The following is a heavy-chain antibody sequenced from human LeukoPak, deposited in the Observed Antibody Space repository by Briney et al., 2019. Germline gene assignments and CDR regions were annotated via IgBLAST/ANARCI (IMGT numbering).Heavy chain of an antibody. V-gene: IGHV3-23*01. CDR3: ARDRSYSVDY. D-gene: IGHD1-26*01. J-gene: IGHJ4*02. CDR2: ISGSGGST. CDR1: GFSFSSYA. Sequence: GGSLRLSCAGSGFSFSSYAMSWVRQAPGKGLEWVSAISGSGGSTYYADSVKGRFTISRDNARNTLYLQMNSLRAEDTAVYYCARDRSYSVDYWGQGTLVTVSS.